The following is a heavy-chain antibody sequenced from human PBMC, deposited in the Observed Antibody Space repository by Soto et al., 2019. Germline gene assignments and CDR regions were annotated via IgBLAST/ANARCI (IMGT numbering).Heavy chain of an antibody. J-gene: IGHJ4*02. V-gene: IGHV3-23*01. CDR3: AKDQCSGGSCYRYFDY. D-gene: IGHD2-15*01. CDR2: ISGSGGST. CDR1: GFTFSSYA. Sequence: EVPLLESGGGLVQPGGSLRLSCAASGFTFSSYAMSWVRQAPGKGLEWVSTISGSGGSTYYADSVKGRFSISRDNSKNTLYLQMNSLRAEDTAVYYCAKDQCSGGSCYRYFDYWGQGTLVTVSS.